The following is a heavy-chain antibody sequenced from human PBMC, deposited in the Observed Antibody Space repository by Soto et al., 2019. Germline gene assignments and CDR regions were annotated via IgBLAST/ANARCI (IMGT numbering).Heavy chain of an antibody. Sequence: GESLKISCKGSGYSFTSYWISWVRQMPGKGLEWMGRIDPSDSYTNYSPSFQGHVTISADKSISTAYLQWSSLKASDTAMYYCASSGVWSGYYDYGMDVWGQGTTVTVSS. CDR2: IDPSDSYT. D-gene: IGHD3-3*01. CDR1: GYSFTSYW. V-gene: IGHV5-10-1*01. CDR3: ASSGVWSGYYDYGMDV. J-gene: IGHJ6*02.